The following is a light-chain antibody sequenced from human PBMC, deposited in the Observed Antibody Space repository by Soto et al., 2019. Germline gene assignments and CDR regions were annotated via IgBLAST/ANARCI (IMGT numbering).Light chain of an antibody. CDR3: QQYNNWWT. CDR2: GAS. CDR1: QSVSSN. J-gene: IGKJ1*01. Sequence: EIVMTQSPATLSVSAGERATLSCRASQSVSSNLAWYQQKPGQAPRLLIYGASTRATGIPARSSGSGSGTEFTLTISSLQSEDFAVYYCQQYNNWWTFGQGTKVDIK. V-gene: IGKV3-15*01.